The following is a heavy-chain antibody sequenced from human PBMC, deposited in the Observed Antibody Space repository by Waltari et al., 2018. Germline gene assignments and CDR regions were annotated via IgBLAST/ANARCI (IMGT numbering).Heavy chain of an antibody. CDR3: ARDESKELTPPHFDY. V-gene: IGHV1-69*13. J-gene: IGHJ4*02. CDR1: GGTSSSSA. CDR2: IIPIFGTT. Sequence: QVQLVQSGAEVKKPGSSVKVSCKASGGTSSSSAISWVRQAPGQGLEWMGGIIPIFGTTNYAQKFQGRVTTTADESTSTAYMELSSLRSEDTAVYYCARDESKELTPPHFDYWGQGTLVTVSS. D-gene: IGHD1-7*01.